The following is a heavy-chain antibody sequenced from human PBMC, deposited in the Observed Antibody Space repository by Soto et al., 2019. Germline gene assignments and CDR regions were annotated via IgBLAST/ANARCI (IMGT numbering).Heavy chain of an antibody. J-gene: IGHJ6*02. CDR3: ARGDPIMFLGVIIRLQYFDGLDV. V-gene: IGHV4-34*01. D-gene: IGHD3-10*01. CDR2: INHSGST. Sequence: SGTLSLTCAVYGWSFLGYYWSWIRQPPGTGLEWIGEINHSGSTNYNPSLKSRVTISVDTSKNQFSLKLSSVTAADTAVYYCARGDPIMFLGVIIRLQYFDGLDVWGQWTTVT. CDR1: GWSFLGYY.